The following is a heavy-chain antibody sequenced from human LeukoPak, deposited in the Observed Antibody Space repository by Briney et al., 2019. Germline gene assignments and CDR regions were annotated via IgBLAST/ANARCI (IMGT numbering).Heavy chain of an antibody. D-gene: IGHD3-9*01. V-gene: IGHV3-73*01. CDR3: TRHQYDTTDMEG. CDR1: GFTFSGSA. CDR2: IRRKANNSAT. Sequence: GGSLRLSCAASGFTFSGSAMHWVRQASGKGLEWVGRIRRKANNSATAYAASVKGRFTISRDDSKNTAYLQMNSLKTEGTAVYYWTRHQYDTTDMEGWGQGTLVTVSS. J-gene: IGHJ4*02.